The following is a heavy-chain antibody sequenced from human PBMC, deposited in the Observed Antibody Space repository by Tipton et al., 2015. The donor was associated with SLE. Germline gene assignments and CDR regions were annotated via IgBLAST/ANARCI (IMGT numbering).Heavy chain of an antibody. V-gene: IGHV4-39*07. CDR1: GGSISSSSYY. D-gene: IGHD6-19*01. CDR3: ARPTVPSSGWYGNDAFDI. Sequence: TLSLTCTVSGGSISSSSYYWGWIRQPPGKGLEWIGSIYYSGSTYYNPSLKSRVTISVDTSKNQFSLKLSSVTAADTAVYYCARPTVPSSGWYGNDAFDIWGQGTMVTVSS. CDR2: IYYSGST. J-gene: IGHJ3*02.